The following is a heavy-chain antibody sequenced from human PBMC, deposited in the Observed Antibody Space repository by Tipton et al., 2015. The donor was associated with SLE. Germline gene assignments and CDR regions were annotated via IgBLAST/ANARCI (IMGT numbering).Heavy chain of an antibody. CDR1: GDSITDYY. D-gene: IGHD6-19*01. J-gene: IGHJ5*02. CDR2: VYSTGAT. CDR3: ARRNTLEGQWLVGWFDP. V-gene: IGHV4-4*07. Sequence: TLSLTCTVSGDSITDYYWSWIRQPAGKGLEWIGRVYSTGATNYNPSLKSRVTISVDTSKNQFSLKLNSVTAADTAVYYCARRNTLEGQWLVGWFDPWGQGTLVTVSS.